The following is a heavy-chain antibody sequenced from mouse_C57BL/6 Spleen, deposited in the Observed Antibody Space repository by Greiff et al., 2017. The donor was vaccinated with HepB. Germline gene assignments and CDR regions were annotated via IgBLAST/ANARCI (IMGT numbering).Heavy chain of an antibody. CDR1: GYSITSGYY. CDR2: ISYDGSN. V-gene: IGHV3-6*01. CDR3: ARGAYDYDDAMDY. Sequence: EVQLQQSGPGLVKPSQSLSLTCSVTGYSITSGYYWNWIRQFPGNKLEWMGYISYDGSNNYNPSLKNRISITRDTSKNQFFLKLNSVTTEDTATYYCARGAYDYDDAMDYWGQGTSVTVSS. D-gene: IGHD2-4*01. J-gene: IGHJ4*01.